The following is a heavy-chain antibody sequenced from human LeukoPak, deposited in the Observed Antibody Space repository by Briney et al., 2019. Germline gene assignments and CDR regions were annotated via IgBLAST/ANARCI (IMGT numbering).Heavy chain of an antibody. Sequence: GGSLRLPCAASGFTFSSYAMSWVRQAPGKGLEWVSAISGSGGSTYYADSVKGRFTISRDNSKNTLYLQMNSLRAEDTAVYYCAMDYYDSSGYYYSEGFDYWGQGTLVTVSS. CDR3: AMDYYDSSGYYYSEGFDY. CDR2: ISGSGGST. CDR1: GFTFSSYA. J-gene: IGHJ4*02. D-gene: IGHD3-22*01. V-gene: IGHV3-23*01.